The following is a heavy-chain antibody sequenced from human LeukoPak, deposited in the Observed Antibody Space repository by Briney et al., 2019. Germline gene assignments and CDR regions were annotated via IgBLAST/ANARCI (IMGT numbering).Heavy chain of an antibody. CDR2: ISGSGGST. D-gene: IGHD3-10*01. CDR3: AKPRSAVRGVIGYFDY. Sequence: TGGSLRLSCAASGFTFSSYAMSWVRQAPGKGLEWVSAISGSGGSTYYADSVKGRFTISRDNSKNTLYLQMNSLRAEDTAVYYCAKPRSAVRGVIGYFDYWGQGTLVTVSS. V-gene: IGHV3-23*01. J-gene: IGHJ4*02. CDR1: GFTFSSYA.